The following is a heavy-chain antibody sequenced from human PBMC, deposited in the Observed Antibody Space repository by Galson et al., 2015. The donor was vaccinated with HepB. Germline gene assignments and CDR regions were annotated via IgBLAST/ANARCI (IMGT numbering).Heavy chain of an antibody. Sequence: SLRLSCAASGFTFSSYSMSWVRQAPGKGLEWVSSISSSSSYIYYADSVKGRFTISRDNAKNSLYLQMNSLRAEDTAVYYCARDLLTMVRGANYYYYYGMDVWGQGTTVTVSS. V-gene: IGHV3-21*01. CDR3: ARDLLTMVRGANYYYYYGMDV. CDR1: GFTFSSYS. J-gene: IGHJ6*02. CDR2: ISSSSSYI. D-gene: IGHD3-10*01.